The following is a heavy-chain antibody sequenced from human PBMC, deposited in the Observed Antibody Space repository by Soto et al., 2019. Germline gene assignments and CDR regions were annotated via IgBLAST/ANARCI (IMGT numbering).Heavy chain of an antibody. Sequence: ESGGGVVQPGRSLRLSCAASGFTFSSYGMHWVRQAPGKGLEWVAVIWYDGSNKYYADSVKGRFTISRDNSKNTLYLQMNSLRAEDTAVYYCARGGYSGYDSFDYWGQGTLVTVSS. V-gene: IGHV3-33*01. D-gene: IGHD5-12*01. J-gene: IGHJ4*02. CDR3: ARGGYSGYDSFDY. CDR1: GFTFSSYG. CDR2: IWYDGSNK.